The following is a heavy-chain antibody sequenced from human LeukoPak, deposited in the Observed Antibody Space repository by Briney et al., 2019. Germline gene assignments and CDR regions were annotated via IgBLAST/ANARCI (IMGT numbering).Heavy chain of an antibody. J-gene: IGHJ4*02. CDR3: ARGTAMVIN. CDR1: GFTFSSYA. D-gene: IGHD5-18*01. Sequence: GGXLRLSCAASGFTFSSYAMHWVRQAPGKGLEYVSAISSNGGSTYYANSVKGRFTISRDNSKNTLYLQMGSLRAEDMAVYYCARGTAMVINWGQGTLVTVSS. V-gene: IGHV3-64*01. CDR2: ISSNGGST.